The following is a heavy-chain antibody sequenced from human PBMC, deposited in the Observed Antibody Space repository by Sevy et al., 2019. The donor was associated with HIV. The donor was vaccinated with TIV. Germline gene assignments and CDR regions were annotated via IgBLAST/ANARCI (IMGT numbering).Heavy chain of an antibody. Sequence: ASVKVSCKAAGYSFTNFDINWVRQATGQWLEWMGWMNPNNGNTHYAQKFQGRVTMTRSSSANTAYMELSSLTSEETAIYYGARARLDYEFWSGSYFSRAPWGYKYYAMDVWGQGTTVTVSS. CDR1: GYSFTNFD. CDR3: ARARLDYEFWSGSYFSRAPWGYKYYAMDV. J-gene: IGHJ6*02. D-gene: IGHD3-3*01. V-gene: IGHV1-8*01. CDR2: MNPNNGNT.